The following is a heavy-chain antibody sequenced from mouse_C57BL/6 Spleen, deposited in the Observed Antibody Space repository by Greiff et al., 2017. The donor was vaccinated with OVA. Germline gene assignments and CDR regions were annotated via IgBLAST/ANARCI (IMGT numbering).Heavy chain of an antibody. CDR1: GYSITSGYY. V-gene: IGHV3-6*01. J-gene: IGHJ2*01. D-gene: IGHD1-1*01. CDR2: ISYDGSN. Sequence: EVKVEESGPGLVKPSQSLSLTCSVTGYSITSGYYWNWIRQFPGNKLEWMGYISYDGSNNYNPSLKNRISITRDTSKNQFFLKLNSVTTEDTATYYCARDRYYGSSSDYFDYWGQGTTLTVSS. CDR3: ARDRYYGSSSDYFDY.